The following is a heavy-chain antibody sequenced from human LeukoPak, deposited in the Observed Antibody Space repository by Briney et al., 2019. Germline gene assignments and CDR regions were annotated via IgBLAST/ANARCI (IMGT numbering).Heavy chain of an antibody. CDR3: ARHHPDNDY. CDR1: GGSISSSSYY. CDR2: IYYSGST. J-gene: IGHJ4*02. D-gene: IGHD3-9*01. Sequence: PSETLSLTCTVSGGSISSSSYYWGWIRQPPGKGLEWIGSIYYSGSTYYNPSLKSRVAISVDTSKNQFSLKLSSVTATDTAVYYCARHHPDNDYWGQGTLVTVSS. V-gene: IGHV4-39*01.